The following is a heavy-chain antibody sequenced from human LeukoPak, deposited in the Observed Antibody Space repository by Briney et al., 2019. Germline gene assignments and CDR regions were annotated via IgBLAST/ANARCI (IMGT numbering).Heavy chain of an antibody. CDR2: IYPGDSDT. CDR3: ARRRYCSSTSCFFFDY. CDR1: GYSFTSYW. J-gene: IGHJ4*02. D-gene: IGHD2-2*01. Sequence: GESLKISCKGSGYSFTSYWIGWVRQVPGKGLEWMGIIYPGDSDTRYSPSFQGQVTISADKSISTAYLQWSSLKASDTAMYYCARRRYCSSTSCFFFDYWGQGTLVTVSS. V-gene: IGHV5-51*01.